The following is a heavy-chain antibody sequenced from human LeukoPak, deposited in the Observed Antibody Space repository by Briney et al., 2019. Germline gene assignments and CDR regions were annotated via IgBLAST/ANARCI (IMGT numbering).Heavy chain of an antibody. CDR2: FDPEDGKT. V-gene: IGHV1-24*01. D-gene: IGHD3-22*01. CDR1: GYSLTELS. Sequence: ASVKVSCKVSGYSLTELSMHWVRQAPGRGVEWMGGFDPEDGKTIYAQKFQGRVTMTEDTSTDTAYMVLSSLRSEDTAVYYCATRPYDNSGYYYYYFDYWGQGTLVTVSS. J-gene: IGHJ4*02. CDR3: ATRPYDNSGYYYYYFDY.